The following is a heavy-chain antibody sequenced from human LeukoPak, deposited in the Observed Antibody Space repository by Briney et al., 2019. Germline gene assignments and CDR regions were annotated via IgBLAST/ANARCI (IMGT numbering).Heavy chain of an antibody. V-gene: IGHV4-59*01. J-gene: IGHJ4*02. CDR3: ARKSRGYSGSYDY. Sequence: PSETLSLTCTVSGGSISSYYWSWIRQPPGKGLEWIGYIYYSGSTNYNPSLKSRVTISVDTSKNQFSLKLSSVTAADTAVHYCARKSRGYSGSYDYWGQGTLVTVSS. CDR2: IYYSGST. D-gene: IGHD1-26*01. CDR1: GGSISSYY.